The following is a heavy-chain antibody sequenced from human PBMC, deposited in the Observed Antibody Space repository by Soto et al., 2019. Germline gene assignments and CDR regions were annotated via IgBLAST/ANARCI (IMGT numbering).Heavy chain of an antibody. CDR1: GYTFTTYD. CDR3: ARTNGDFDY. V-gene: IGHV1-8*01. J-gene: IGHJ4*02. Sequence: QVQLVQSGAEMKKPGASVKVSCKASGYTFTTYDIYWVRQAAGQGLEWVGWMNPKSGNTGSARKFQGRVTMTRSTSINTAYMELSSLRSEDTAVYYCARTNGDFDYWGQGTLVTVSS. D-gene: IGHD4-17*01. CDR2: MNPKSGNT.